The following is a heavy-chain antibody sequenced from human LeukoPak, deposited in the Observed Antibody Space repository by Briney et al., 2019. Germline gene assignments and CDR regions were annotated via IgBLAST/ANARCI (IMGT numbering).Heavy chain of an antibody. CDR2: IIPIFGTA. D-gene: IGHD3-16*01. CDR1: GGTFSRFA. J-gene: IGHJ5*02. CDR3: ARVAYFWFSLEGNRFDP. V-gene: IGHV1-69*06. Sequence: ASVKVSCKASGGTFSRFAVSWVRQAPGQGLEWMGGIIPIFGTANYAQKFQGRVTITADKSTSTAYMELSSLRSEDTAVYYCARVAYFWFSLEGNRFDPWGQGTLVTVSS.